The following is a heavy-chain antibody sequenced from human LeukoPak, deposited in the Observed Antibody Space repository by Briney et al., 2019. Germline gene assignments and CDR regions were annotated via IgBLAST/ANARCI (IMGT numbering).Heavy chain of an antibody. Sequence: GGSLRLSCAASGFTVSGNYMNWVRQAPGKGLEWVSVIYSDGSTYYADSVKGRFTISRDNSKNTLYLQMNSLRAEDTAVYYCAKDVGRRDGYTLWGQGTLVTVSS. CDR2: IYSDGST. D-gene: IGHD5-24*01. J-gene: IGHJ4*02. V-gene: IGHV3-53*01. CDR1: GFTVSGNY. CDR3: AKDVGRRDGYTL.